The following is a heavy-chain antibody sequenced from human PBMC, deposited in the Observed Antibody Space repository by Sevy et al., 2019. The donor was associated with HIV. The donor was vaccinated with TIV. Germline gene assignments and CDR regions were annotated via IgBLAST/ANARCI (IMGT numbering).Heavy chain of an antibody. Sequence: GGSLRLSCAASGFIFSTYGIHWVRQAPGKGLEWVAVISYDGSEKYYADSVRGRFTISRDNSKNTLYLQMNSLRVEDTAIYYCAKMQGGSYNFYGMDLWGQGTTVTVSS. CDR1: GFIFSTYG. CDR2: ISYDGSEK. D-gene: IGHD1-26*01. CDR3: AKMQGGSYNFYGMDL. J-gene: IGHJ6*01. V-gene: IGHV3-30*18.